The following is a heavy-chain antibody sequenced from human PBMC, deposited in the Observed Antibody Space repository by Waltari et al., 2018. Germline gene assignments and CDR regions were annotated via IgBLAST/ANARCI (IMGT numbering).Heavy chain of an antibody. V-gene: IGHV4-59*01. J-gene: IGHJ5*02. CDR2: IYYSGST. CDR3: ASSPPGGVIWFDP. D-gene: IGHD3-22*01. CDR1: GGSISSYY. Sequence: QVQLQESGPGLVKPSETLSLPCTVSGGSISSYYWSWIRQPPGKGLEWIGYIYYSGSTNYNPSLKSRVTISVDTSKNQFSLKLSSVTAADTAVYYCASSPPGGVIWFDPWGQGTLVTVSS.